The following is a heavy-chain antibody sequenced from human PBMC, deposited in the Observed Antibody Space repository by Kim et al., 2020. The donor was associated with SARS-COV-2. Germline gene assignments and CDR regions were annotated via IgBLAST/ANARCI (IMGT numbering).Heavy chain of an antibody. Sequence: GGSLRLSCAASGFTFSSYAMSWVRQAPGKGLEWVSAISGSGGSTYYADSVKGRFTISRDNSKNTLYLQMNSLRAEDTAVYYCAKESGDYYDSSGYYSDWGQGTLVTVSS. V-gene: IGHV3-23*01. CDR3: AKESGDYYDSSGYYSD. CDR1: GFTFSSYA. CDR2: ISGSGGST. J-gene: IGHJ4*02. D-gene: IGHD3-22*01.